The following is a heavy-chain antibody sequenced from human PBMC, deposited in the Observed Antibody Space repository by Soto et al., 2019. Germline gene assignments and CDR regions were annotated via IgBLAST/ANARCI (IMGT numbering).Heavy chain of an antibody. Sequence: SETLSLTCTVSGGSISSGDYYWSWIRQPPGKGLEWIGYIYYSGSTYYNPSLKSRVTISVDTSKNQFSLKLSSVTAADTAVYYCARSGYDFYYYYGMDVWGQGTTVTV. D-gene: IGHD5-12*01. CDR3: ARSGYDFYYYYGMDV. J-gene: IGHJ6*02. CDR2: IYYSGST. V-gene: IGHV4-30-4*01. CDR1: GGSISSGDYY.